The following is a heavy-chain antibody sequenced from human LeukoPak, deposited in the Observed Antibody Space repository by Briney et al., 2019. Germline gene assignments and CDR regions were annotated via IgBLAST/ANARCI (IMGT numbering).Heavy chain of an antibody. V-gene: IGHV3-23*01. J-gene: IGHJ4*02. D-gene: IGHD6-19*01. Sequence: GGSLRLSCAASGFTLNNYAMSWVRQAPGKGLEWVSATSSSDAGTYHADSVRGRFTISRDNSKNTLYLQMNSLRAEDTAVYFCAKVALAGWKYYFDYWGQGTLVTVSS. CDR2: TSSSDAGT. CDR1: GFTLNNYA. CDR3: AKVALAGWKYYFDY.